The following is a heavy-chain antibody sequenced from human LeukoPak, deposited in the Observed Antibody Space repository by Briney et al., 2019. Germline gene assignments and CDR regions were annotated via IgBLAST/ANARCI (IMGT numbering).Heavy chain of an antibody. D-gene: IGHD2-15*01. J-gene: IGHJ5*02. CDR1: GHTFSNYG. V-gene: IGHV1-18*01. Sequence: VASVKVSCKSSGHTFSNYGISWVRQAPGQGLEWMGWISTNSGHKAQKFQDRVTMTTDTSTSTSYMELRSLRSDDTAVYYCARDFFQSGGSWYDCFDPWGQGTLVTVSS. CDR2: ISTNSGH. CDR3: ARDFFQSGGSWYDCFDP.